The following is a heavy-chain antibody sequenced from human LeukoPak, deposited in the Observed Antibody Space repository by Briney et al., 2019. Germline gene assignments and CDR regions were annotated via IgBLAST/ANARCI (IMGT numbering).Heavy chain of an antibody. CDR3: ARDTYQPLLYGVRAFDI. D-gene: IGHD2-2*02. V-gene: IGHV4-31*03. Sequence: PSDTLSLTCTVSGGSISSGGYYWSWIRQHPGKGLEWIVYVYYSGSTYYNPSLKSRVTISVDTSKNQFSLKLSSVTAADTAVYYCARDTYQPLLYGVRAFDIWGQGTMVTVSS. J-gene: IGHJ3*02. CDR1: GGSISSGGYY. CDR2: VYYSGST.